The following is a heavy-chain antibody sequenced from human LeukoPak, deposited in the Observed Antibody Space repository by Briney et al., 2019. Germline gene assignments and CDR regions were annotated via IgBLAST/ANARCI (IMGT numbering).Heavy chain of an antibody. D-gene: IGHD2-15*01. CDR2: IYNSGST. V-gene: IGHV4-4*07. CDR1: GGSISSYY. J-gene: IGHJ5*02. CDR3: ASSLYCSGARCYLRNWFDP. Sequence: SETLSLTCTVSGGSISSYYWSWIRQPAGKGLEWIGRIYNSGSTNYNPSLKSRVTMSLDTSKNQFSLKLSSVTAADTAVYYSASSLYCSGARCYLRNWFDPSGQGTLVTVSS.